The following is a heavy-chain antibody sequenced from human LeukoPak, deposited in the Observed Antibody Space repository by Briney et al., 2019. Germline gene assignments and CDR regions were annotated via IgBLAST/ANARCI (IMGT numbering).Heavy chain of an antibody. Sequence: PSETLSLTCTVSGGSISSHYWSWIRQPAGKGLEWIGRIYSSGSTNYNPSLKSRVTISVDTSKNQFSLKLSSVTAADTAVYYCARYKAAAGTNYFDYWGQGTLVTVSS. D-gene: IGHD6-13*01. CDR3: ARYKAAAGTNYFDY. CDR2: IYSSGST. CDR1: GGSISSHY. V-gene: IGHV4-4*07. J-gene: IGHJ4*02.